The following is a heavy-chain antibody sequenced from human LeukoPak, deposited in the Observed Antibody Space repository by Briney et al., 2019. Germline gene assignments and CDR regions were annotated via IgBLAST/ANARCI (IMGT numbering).Heavy chain of an antibody. J-gene: IGHJ4*02. CDR1: GFTFSSYS. D-gene: IGHD3-9*01. CDR2: ISSSSSYI. Sequence: GGSLRLSCAASGFTFSSYSMNWVRQAPGKGLEWVSSISSSSSYIYYADSVKGRFTISRDNAKNSLYLQMNSLRAEDTAVYYCATGGGYDILTGYYMALDYWGQGTLVTVSS. CDR3: ATGGGYDILTGYYMALDY. V-gene: IGHV3-21*01.